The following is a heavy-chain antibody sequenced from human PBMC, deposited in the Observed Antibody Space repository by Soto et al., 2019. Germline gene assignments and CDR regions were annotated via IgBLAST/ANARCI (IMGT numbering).Heavy chain of an antibody. CDR1: GGTFSSYT. CDR3: ASQAPSIAVAVDY. V-gene: IGHV1-69*02. CDR2: IIPILGIA. D-gene: IGHD6-19*01. J-gene: IGHJ4*02. Sequence: SVKVSCKASGGTFSSYTISWVRQAPGQGLEWMGRIIPILGIANYAQKFQGRVTITADKSTSTAYMELSSLRSEDTAVYYCASQAPSIAVAVDYWGEGTLVTVSS.